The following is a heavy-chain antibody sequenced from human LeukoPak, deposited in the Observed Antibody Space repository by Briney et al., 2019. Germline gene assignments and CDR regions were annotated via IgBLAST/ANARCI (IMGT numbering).Heavy chain of an antibody. V-gene: IGHV3-23*01. D-gene: IGHD2-15*01. J-gene: IGHJ4*02. CDR2: ISGSGGST. Sequence: GGSLRLSCAASGFTLSNAWMNWVRQAPGKGLEWVSAISGSGGSTYYADSVKGRFTISRDNSKNTLYLQMNSLRAEDTAVYYCARVYCSGGSCYGHFDYWGQGTLVTVSS. CDR1: GFTLSNAW. CDR3: ARVYCSGGSCYGHFDY.